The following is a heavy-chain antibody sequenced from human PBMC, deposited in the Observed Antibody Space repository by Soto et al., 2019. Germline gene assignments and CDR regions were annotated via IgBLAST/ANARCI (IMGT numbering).Heavy chain of an antibody. CDR3: ARDSDCHSTSCFFPPHV. D-gene: IGHD2-2*01. V-gene: IGHV3-21*06. Sequence: GGSLRLSCSASGFTFSDENMSWVRQVPGKGLEWVSGISGGGSYIFYADSVRGRFSISRDDPKNSLFLEMNSLRVEDTAVYYCARDSDCHSTSCFFPPHVWGQGTTVTVSS. CDR2: ISGGGSYI. CDR1: GFTFSDEN. J-gene: IGHJ6*02.